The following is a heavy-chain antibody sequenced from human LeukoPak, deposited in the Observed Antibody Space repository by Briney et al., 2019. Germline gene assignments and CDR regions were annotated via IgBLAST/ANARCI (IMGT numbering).Heavy chain of an antibody. CDR2: ISGSGGST. D-gene: IGHD6-6*01. CDR1: GFTFSSYA. Sequence: GGSLRLSCAASGFTFSSYAMSWVRQAPGKGLEWVSAISGSGGSTYYADSVKGRFTISRDNSKNTLYLQMNSLRAEDTAVYYCAKEGSSSLGGYYYYMDVWGKGTTVTVSS. J-gene: IGHJ6*03. CDR3: AKEGSSSLGGYYYYMDV. V-gene: IGHV3-23*01.